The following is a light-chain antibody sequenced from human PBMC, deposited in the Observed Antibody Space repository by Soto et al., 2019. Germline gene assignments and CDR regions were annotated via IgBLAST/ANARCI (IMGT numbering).Light chain of an antibody. CDR2: DVS. J-gene: IGLJ1*01. Sequence: SALTQPASVSGSPGQSITISCTGTSSDVGGYNYVSWYQHHPGKAPKLIIYDVSNRPSGVSIRFSGSKSDNTAFLTISGLQPEDEADYHCSSYTTTNTRQIVFGTGTKVTV. V-gene: IGLV2-14*03. CDR1: SSDVGGYNY. CDR3: SSYTTTNTRQIV.